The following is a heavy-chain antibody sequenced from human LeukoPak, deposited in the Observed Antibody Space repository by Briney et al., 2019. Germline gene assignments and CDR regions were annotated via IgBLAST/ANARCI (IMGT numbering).Heavy chain of an antibody. CDR3: ATDTRSSSSYWFDP. CDR2: FDPEDGET. V-gene: IGHV1-24*01. D-gene: IGHD6-6*01. Sequence: ASVKVSCKVSGYTLTDLSMHWVRQAPGKGLEWMGGFDPEDGETIYAQKFQGRVTMTEDISTDTAYMELSSLRSEDTAVYYCATDTRSSSSYWFDPWGQGTLVTVSS. J-gene: IGHJ5*02. CDR1: GYTLTDLS.